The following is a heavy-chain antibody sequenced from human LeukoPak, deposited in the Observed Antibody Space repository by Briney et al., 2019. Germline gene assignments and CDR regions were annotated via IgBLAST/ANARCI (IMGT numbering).Heavy chain of an antibody. D-gene: IGHD1-26*01. CDR1: GFTFSSYG. CDR3: ARGIVGATLDWFDP. Sequence: GGSLRLSCVTSGFTFSSYGMHWVRQAPGKGLEWVAFIRYDESNKYYADSVKGRFTISRDNSKNTLYLQMNSLRAEDTAVYYCARGIVGATLDWFDPWGQGTLVTVSS. CDR2: IRYDESNK. V-gene: IGHV3-30*02. J-gene: IGHJ5*02.